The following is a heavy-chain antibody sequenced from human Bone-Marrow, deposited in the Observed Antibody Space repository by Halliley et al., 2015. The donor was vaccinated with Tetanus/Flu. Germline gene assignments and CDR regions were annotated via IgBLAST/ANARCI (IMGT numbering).Heavy chain of an antibody. V-gene: IGHV3-48*03. J-gene: IGHJ5*01. CDR3: AKDGRRGMDS. CDR2: ISSEGSLT. D-gene: IGHD2-15*01. Sequence: KGLEWVSYISSEGSLTYHADSVKGRFTIPRENTKNSLYLQMNNVRVEDTAVYYCAKDGRRGMDSWDHGTLVTVSS.